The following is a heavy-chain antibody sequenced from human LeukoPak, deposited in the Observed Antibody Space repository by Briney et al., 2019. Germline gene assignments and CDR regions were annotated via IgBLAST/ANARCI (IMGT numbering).Heavy chain of an antibody. CDR3: ATELVN. J-gene: IGHJ4*02. D-gene: IGHD2-8*02. V-gene: IGHV1-3*01. CDR2: INPDNNNT. CDR1: GYTFTDYA. Sequence: ASVKVSCKASGYTFTDYALHWVRQAPGQRLEWMGWINPDNNNTKYSRRFQGRVSFTRDTSASTAYMELSSLTFQDTAVYYCATELVNWGQETLVTVSP.